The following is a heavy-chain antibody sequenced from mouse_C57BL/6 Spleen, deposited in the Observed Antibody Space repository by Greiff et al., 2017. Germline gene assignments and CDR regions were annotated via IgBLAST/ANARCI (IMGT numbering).Heavy chain of an antibody. CDR2: ISSGGDYI. Sequence: EVKVVESGEGLVKPGGSLKLSCAASGFTFSSYAMSWVRQTPEKRLEWVAYISSGGDYIYYADTVKGRFTISRDNARNTLYLQMSSLKSEDTAMYYCTRDSHYYGSSYGYFDVWGTGTTVTVSS. CDR3: TRDSHYYGSSYGYFDV. V-gene: IGHV5-9-1*02. D-gene: IGHD1-1*01. J-gene: IGHJ1*03. CDR1: GFTFSSYA.